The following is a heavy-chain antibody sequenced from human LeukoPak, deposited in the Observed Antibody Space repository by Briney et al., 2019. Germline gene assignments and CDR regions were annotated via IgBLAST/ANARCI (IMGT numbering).Heavy chain of an antibody. Sequence: GGSLRLSCAASGFTFSTYEMNWVRQAPGKGLEWVSYISSGSTIYYADSVKGRFTISRDNAKNSLYPQMNSLRAEDTAIYYCARDGDLTPAVPFDYWGQGTLVTVSS. CDR1: GFTFSTYE. D-gene: IGHD6-25*01. V-gene: IGHV3-48*03. J-gene: IGHJ4*02. CDR3: ARDGDLTPAVPFDY. CDR2: ISSGSTI.